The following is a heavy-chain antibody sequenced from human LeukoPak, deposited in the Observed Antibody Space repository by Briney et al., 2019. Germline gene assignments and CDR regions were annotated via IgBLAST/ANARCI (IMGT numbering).Heavy chain of an antibody. CDR2: TSYSEGT. D-gene: IGHD1-26*01. Sequence: PSETLSLTCTVSGGSISSGGYYWSWIRQHPGKGLEWIGFTSYSEGTYYNPSLMSRITISVDRSQNQFSLKMRDVTAADTAVYFCATADWESFYFDSWGQGALVAVSS. CDR1: GGSISSGGYY. J-gene: IGHJ4*02. V-gene: IGHV4-31*03. CDR3: ATADWESFYFDS.